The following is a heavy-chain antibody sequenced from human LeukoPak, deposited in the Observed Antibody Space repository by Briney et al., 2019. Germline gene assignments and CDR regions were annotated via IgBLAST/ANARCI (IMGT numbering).Heavy chain of an antibody. V-gene: IGHV4-59*01. J-gene: IGHJ4*02. Sequence: PSETLSLTCTVSGGSISSYYWSWIRQPPGKGLEWIGYIYYSGSTNYNPSLKSRVTISVDTSKNQFSLKLSSVTAADTAVYYCARDLDRGIPGYWGQGTLVTVSS. CDR1: GGSISSYY. D-gene: IGHD3-16*01. CDR3: ARDLDRGIPGY. CDR2: IYYSGST.